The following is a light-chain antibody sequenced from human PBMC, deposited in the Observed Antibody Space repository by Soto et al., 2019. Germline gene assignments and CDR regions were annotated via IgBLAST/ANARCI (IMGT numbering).Light chain of an antibody. CDR2: GNS. Sequence: QSVLTQPPSVSGGPGQRVTISCTGSSSNIGAGYDVHWYQQLPGTAPKLLIYGNSNRPSGVPDRFSGSKSGTSASLAITGLQAEDEADYYCQSYDSSLSGRGVFGGGTKVTVL. CDR3: QSYDSSLSGRGV. V-gene: IGLV1-40*01. J-gene: IGLJ2*01. CDR1: SSNIGAGYD.